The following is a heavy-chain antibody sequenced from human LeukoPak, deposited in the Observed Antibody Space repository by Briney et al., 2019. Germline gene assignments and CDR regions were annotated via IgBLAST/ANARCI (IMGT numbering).Heavy chain of an antibody. CDR1: GSSFTTYW. CDR2: IYPGDSDT. V-gene: IGHV5-51*01. J-gene: IGHJ4*02. CDR3: ARGSEGNWNLFAY. D-gene: IGHD1-20*01. Sequence: GESLKISCKGSGSSFTTYWIAWVRQMPGKGLEWMGIIYPGDSDTRYSPSFQGQVTIAVDKSISTAYLQWSSVKASDTSMYYCARGSEGNWNLFAYWGQGTLVTVSS.